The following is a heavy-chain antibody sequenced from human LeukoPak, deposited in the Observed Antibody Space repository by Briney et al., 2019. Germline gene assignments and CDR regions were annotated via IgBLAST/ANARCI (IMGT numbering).Heavy chain of an antibody. J-gene: IGHJ6*02. CDR2: IYYSGST. CDR3: ARPTRPFYYYGMDV. V-gene: IGHV4-59*01. Sequence: SETLSLTYTVSGGSISTYYWSWIRQPPGKGLEWIGYIYYSGSTNYNPSLKSRVTISVDTSKNQFSLKLSSVTAADTAVYYCARPTRPFYYYGMDVWGQGTTVIVSS. D-gene: IGHD6-25*01. CDR1: GGSISTYY.